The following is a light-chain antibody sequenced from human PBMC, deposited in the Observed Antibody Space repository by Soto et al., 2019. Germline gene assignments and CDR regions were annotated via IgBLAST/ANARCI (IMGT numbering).Light chain of an antibody. J-gene: IGLJ3*02. V-gene: IGLV2-14*01. CDR1: RSYGGPDTS. CDR3: SLYSGSRSWV. Sequence: QSALTQPASVSGSPGQSITVSCSGIRSYGGPDTSVSWYQQHPGKAPTLLLYEVTYRPSGVSNRFSRSKSGSTASLTISGLQAEDGALYFCSLYSGSRSWVFGGGTQLTVL. CDR2: EVT.